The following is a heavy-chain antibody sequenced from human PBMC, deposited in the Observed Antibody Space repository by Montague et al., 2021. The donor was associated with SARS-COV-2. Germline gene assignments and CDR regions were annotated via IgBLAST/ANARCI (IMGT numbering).Heavy chain of an antibody. Sequence: SETLSLTCTVSGGSITGYYWSRLRRSPGKGLEWIAYIYDGGAVNXNPSLGSRVTISTDTSKNQLSLKVNSVTAADTAVYYCVRDHPYGGPRGAYDIWGQGTVVTVSS. J-gene: IGHJ3*02. CDR3: VRDHPYGGPRGAYDI. D-gene: IGHD4-23*01. CDR1: GGSITGYY. CDR2: IYDGGAV. V-gene: IGHV4-59*01.